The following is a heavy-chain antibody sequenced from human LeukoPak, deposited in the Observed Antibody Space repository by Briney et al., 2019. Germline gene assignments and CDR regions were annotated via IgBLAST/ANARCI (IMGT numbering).Heavy chain of an antibody. D-gene: IGHD1-14*01. J-gene: IGHJ4*02. CDR3: ARGRGGTTFRYFDY. CDR2: IYHSGST. CDR1: GGSISSSTYY. Sequence: SETLSLTCAVSGGSISSSTYYWAWIRQPPGKGLEWIGYIYHSGSTYYNPSLKSRVTISVDRSKNQFSLKLSSVTAADTAVYYCARGRGGTTFRYFDYWGQGTLVTVSS. V-gene: IGHV4-30-2*01.